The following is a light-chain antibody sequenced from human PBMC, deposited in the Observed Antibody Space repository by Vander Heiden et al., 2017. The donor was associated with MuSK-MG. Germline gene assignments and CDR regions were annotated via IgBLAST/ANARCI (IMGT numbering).Light chain of an antibody. CDR1: QSVSYNSNNKNY. CDR2: WAS. J-gene: IGKJ2*01. V-gene: IGKV4-1*01. Sequence: DIVMTQFPDSLAVSLGERATINCKSSQSVSYNSNNKNYLAWYQQKPGQPPKLLIYWASTRESGVPDRFSGSGSGTDFSLTISSLQAEDVAIYYCQQYSGIQPTFGQETKLEI. CDR3: QQYSGIQPT.